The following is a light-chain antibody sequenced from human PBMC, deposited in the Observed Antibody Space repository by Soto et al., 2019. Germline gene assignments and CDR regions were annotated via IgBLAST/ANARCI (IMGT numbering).Light chain of an antibody. V-gene: IGLV2-23*02. Sequence: QSALTQPASVSGSPGQSITISCTGTSSDVGNYNLVSWYQHHPGTAPKLMVYEVTKRPSGVSSRFSGYKSGNTASLTISGLLAEDEADYYCCSAANSPSAVVFGGGTKVTVL. CDR3: CSAANSPSAVV. J-gene: IGLJ2*01. CDR1: SSDVGNYNL. CDR2: EVT.